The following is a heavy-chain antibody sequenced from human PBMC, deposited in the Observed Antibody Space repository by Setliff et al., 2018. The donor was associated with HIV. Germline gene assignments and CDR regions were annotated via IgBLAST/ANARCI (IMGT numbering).Heavy chain of an antibody. CDR3: ASSQGYDFWSGPTGYYMDV. Sequence: PSETLSLTCAVYGGSVSGYYWSWIRQPPGKGLEWIGEMNHSGSRKYNPSLKSRLTISVDTSKNQFSLKLSSVTAADTAVYYCASSQGYDFWSGPTGYYMDVLGKGTTVTVSS. J-gene: IGHJ6*03. CDR1: GGSVSGYY. CDR2: MNHSGSR. V-gene: IGHV4-34*01. D-gene: IGHD3-3*01.